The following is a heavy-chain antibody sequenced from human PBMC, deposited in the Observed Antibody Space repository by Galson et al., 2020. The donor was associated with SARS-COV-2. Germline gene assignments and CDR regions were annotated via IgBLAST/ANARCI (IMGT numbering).Heavy chain of an antibody. CDR3: ARGDIGNDYFDD. CDR2: IYSEGSST. Sequence: ESLKISCAASGFTFSSYWMHWVRQAPGKGLVWVSRIYSEGSSTSYADSEKGRFTISGDNAKNTLYLQMNSLRAEDTAVYYCARGDIGNDYFDDWGQGTLVTVSS. V-gene: IGHV3-74*01. CDR1: GFTFSSYW. J-gene: IGHJ4*02. D-gene: IGHD1-26*01.